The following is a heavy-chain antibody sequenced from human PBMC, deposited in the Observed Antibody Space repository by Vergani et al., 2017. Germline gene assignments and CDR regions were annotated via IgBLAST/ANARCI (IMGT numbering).Heavy chain of an antibody. CDR1: GYSISSGYY. V-gene: IGHV4-38-2*02. Sequence: QVQLQESGPGLVKPSETLSLTCAVSGYSISSGYYWGWIRQPPGKGLEWIGSIFHSGYTFYSPSLKSRVSMSLDTSKNQFSLRVNSETTGDTAVYYCVRDPWKSNGAYSGCWGRGTLVSVSS. J-gene: IGHJ4*02. CDR3: VRDPWKSNGAYSGC. D-gene: IGHD2-21*01. CDR2: IFHSGYT.